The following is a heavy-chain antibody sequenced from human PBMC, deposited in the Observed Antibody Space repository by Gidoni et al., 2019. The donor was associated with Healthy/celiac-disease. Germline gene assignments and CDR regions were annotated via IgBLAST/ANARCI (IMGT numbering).Heavy chain of an antibody. J-gene: IGHJ4*02. D-gene: IGHD3-10*01. CDR3: AKGVIIPGPFYYFDY. Sequence: EVQLLESGGGLVQPGGSLILSCAASGFTFRSYAMSWVRQAPGKGLEWVSAISGSGGSTYYADSVKGRFTISRDNSKNTLYLQMNSLRAEDTAVYYCAKGVIIPGPFYYFDYWGQGTLVTVSS. CDR2: ISGSGGST. CDR1: GFTFRSYA. V-gene: IGHV3-23*01.